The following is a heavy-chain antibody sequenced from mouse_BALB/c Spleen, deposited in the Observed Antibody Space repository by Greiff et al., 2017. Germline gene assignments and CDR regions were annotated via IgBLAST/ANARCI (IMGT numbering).Heavy chain of an antibody. CDR2: IWSGGST. D-gene: IGHD2-1*01. CDR3: ARNLDYGNTWFAY. V-gene: IGHV2-2*02. Sequence: QVQLKESGPGLVQPSQSLSITCTVSGFSLTSYGVHWVRQSPGKGLEWLGVIWSGGSTDYNAAFISRLSISKDNSKSQIFFKMNSLQANDTAIYYCARNLDYGNTWFAYWGQGTLVTVSA. CDR1: GFSLTSYG. J-gene: IGHJ3*01.